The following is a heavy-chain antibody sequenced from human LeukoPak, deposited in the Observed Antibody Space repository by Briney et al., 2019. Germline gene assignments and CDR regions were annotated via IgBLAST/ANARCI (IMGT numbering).Heavy chain of an antibody. CDR3: ARDNPQLGIVSWYFDL. D-gene: IGHD7-27*01. V-gene: IGHV3-7*01. Sequence: PGGSLRLSCAASGFTFSSYWMSWVRQAPGKGLEWVANIKQGGSEKYYVDSVKDRFTISRDNAKNSLYLQMNSLRAEDTAVYYCARDNPQLGIVSWYFDLWGRGTLVTVSS. CDR2: IKQGGSEK. CDR1: GFTFSSYW. J-gene: IGHJ2*01.